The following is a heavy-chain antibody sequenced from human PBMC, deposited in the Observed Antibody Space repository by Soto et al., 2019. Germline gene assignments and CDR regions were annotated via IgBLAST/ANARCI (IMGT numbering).Heavy chain of an antibody. J-gene: IGHJ5*02. CDR2: IIPIFGTA. V-gene: IGHV1-69*13. D-gene: IGHD3-3*01. CDR3: VRGLFLQWLGWFHP. CDR1: GGTFSSSA. Sequence: GASVKVSCKASGGTFSSSAISWVRQAPGQGLEWMGGIIPIFGTANYAQKFQGRVTITADESTSTAYMELSSLRSEDTAVYYCVRGLFLQWLGWFHPCCPGPLLTVSS.